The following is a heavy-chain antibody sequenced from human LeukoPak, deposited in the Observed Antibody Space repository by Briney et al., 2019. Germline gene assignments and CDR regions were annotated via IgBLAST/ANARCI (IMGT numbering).Heavy chain of an antibody. CDR3: ARSGPPYGFDV. J-gene: IGHJ3*01. D-gene: IGHD1-1*01. V-gene: IGHV3-7*03. CDR2: IKTDGTGT. Sequence: GGSLRLSCAPYGFTLRTFWMNWVRLAPGKGLEFVASIKTDGTGTYYLDSVKGRFTISRDNTKNSLYLQMNSLRAEDTALYYCARSGPPYGFDVWGQGTLVTVSS. CDR1: GFTLRTFW.